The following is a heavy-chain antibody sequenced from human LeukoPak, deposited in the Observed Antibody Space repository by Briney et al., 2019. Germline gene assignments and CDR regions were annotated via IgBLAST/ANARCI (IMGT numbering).Heavy chain of an antibody. Sequence: ASVKVSCKASGYTFTGYYMHWVRQAPGHGLEWMGWINPNSGGTNYAQKFQGRVTMTRDTSISTAYMELSRLRSDDTAVYYCASGSGSYYTNNWFAPWGQGTLVTVSS. J-gene: IGHJ5*02. CDR2: INPNSGGT. CDR3: ASGSGSYYTNNWFAP. CDR1: GYTFTGYY. V-gene: IGHV1-2*02. D-gene: IGHD3-10*01.